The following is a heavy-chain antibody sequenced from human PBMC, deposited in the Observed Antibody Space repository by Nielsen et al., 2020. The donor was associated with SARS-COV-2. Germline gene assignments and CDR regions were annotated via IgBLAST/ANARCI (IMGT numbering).Heavy chain of an antibody. CDR1: GGSISSSNW. CDR2: IYHSGST. J-gene: IGHJ6*02. Sequence: SETLSLTCAVSGGSISSSNWWSWVRQPPGKGLEWIGEIYHSGSTNYNPSLKSRVTISVDKSKNQFSLKLSSVTAADTAVYYCARAYGSGSYYYYYGMDVWCQGTTVTVSS. D-gene: IGHD3-10*01. V-gene: IGHV4-4*02. CDR3: ARAYGSGSYYYYYGMDV.